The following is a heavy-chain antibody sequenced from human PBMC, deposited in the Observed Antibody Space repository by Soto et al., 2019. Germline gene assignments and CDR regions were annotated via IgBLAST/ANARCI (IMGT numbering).Heavy chain of an antibody. V-gene: IGHV3-21*01. CDR2: ISSNSAYI. Sequence: GGSLRLSCAASGFTFRSFTMNWVRQAPGKGLEWVSTISSNSAYIYYTDALRGRFTISRDNAKNTLYLQMNSLRAEDTAVYYCANLYSGSQSGVFDYWGQGTLVTVSS. CDR3: ANLYSGSQSGVFDY. J-gene: IGHJ4*02. CDR1: GFTFRSFT. D-gene: IGHD1-26*01.